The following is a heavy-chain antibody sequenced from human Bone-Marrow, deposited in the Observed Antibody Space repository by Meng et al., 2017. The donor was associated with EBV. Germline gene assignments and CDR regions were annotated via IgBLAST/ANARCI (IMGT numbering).Heavy chain of an antibody. CDR1: GGTLSIYA. V-gene: IGHV1-69*06. D-gene: IGHD6-19*01. CDR2: IIPIFGSP. J-gene: IGHJ4*02. Sequence: QVHLVQSGAEVKQXXSSVTVSCKASGGTLSIYAISWLRQAPGQGLEWIGGIIPIFGSPTYAQRFQGRVTITADTPPNTDLELTTLTSEDTAVYYCATSTLAVTGTAFDYWGQGTLVTVSS. CDR3: ATSTLAVTGTAFDY.